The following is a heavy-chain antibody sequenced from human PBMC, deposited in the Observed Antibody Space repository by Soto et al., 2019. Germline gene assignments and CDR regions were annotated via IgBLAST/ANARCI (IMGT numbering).Heavy chain of an antibody. CDR2: IYPGDSDT. Sequence: GESLKISCKGSGYSFTSYWIGWVRQMPGKGLEWMGIIYPGDSDTRYSPSFQGQVTISADKSISTAYLQWSSLKASDTAMYYCARPHVSSSRTELKLWLDPWGQGTLVTVSS. CDR3: ARPHVSSSRTELKLWLDP. J-gene: IGHJ5*02. D-gene: IGHD6-13*01. V-gene: IGHV5-51*01. CDR1: GYSFTSYW.